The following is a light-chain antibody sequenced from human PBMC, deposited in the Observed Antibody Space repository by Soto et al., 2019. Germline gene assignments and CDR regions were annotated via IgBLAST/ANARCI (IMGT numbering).Light chain of an antibody. CDR2: GAS. Sequence: VFTQSPGTLSLSPGGRVTLSCRASQSVSSNLAWYQQKPGQAPRLLMYGASTRATGIPDRFSGSGSGTDFTLTISRLEPEDFAVYYCQQYGSSPPITFGQGTRLEIK. V-gene: IGKV3-20*01. J-gene: IGKJ5*01. CDR1: QSVSSN. CDR3: QQYGSSPPIT.